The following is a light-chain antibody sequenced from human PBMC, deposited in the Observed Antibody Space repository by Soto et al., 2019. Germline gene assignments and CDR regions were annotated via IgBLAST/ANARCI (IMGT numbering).Light chain of an antibody. Sequence: EIVMTQSPGTLSLSPGERATLSCRASQSVSSNLAWYQQKPGQAPRLLIYGASTRATGIPARFSGSGSGTEFTLTISSLQSEDFAVYCCQQYNNWWTFGQGTKV. CDR3: QQYNNWWT. J-gene: IGKJ1*01. CDR1: QSVSSN. V-gene: IGKV3-15*01. CDR2: GAS.